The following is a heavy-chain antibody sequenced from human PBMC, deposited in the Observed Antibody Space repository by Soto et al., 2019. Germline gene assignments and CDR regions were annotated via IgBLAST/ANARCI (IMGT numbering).Heavy chain of an antibody. CDR1: GFTFNNYA. D-gene: IGHD2-2*01. Sequence: EAQLLESGGGLVQPGGSLRLSCAASGFTFNNYAMSWVRRAPGKGLEWVSAISGSGRSTYYADSVKRRFPISRDTSRNTVFLQMTSLRGEDTAVYYCSKDDAPAAPSTLDNWGRGTLVTVSS. CDR3: SKDDAPAAPSTLDN. CDR2: ISGSGRST. J-gene: IGHJ4*02. V-gene: IGHV3-23*01.